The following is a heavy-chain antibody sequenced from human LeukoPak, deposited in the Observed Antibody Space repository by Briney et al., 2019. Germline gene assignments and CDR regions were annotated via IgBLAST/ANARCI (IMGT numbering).Heavy chain of an antibody. CDR2: IYTSGST. Sequence: SETLSLTCTVSGGSISSYYWSWIRQHAGKGLEWIGRIYTSGSTNYNPSLKSRVTMSVDTSKNQFSLKLSSVTAADTAVYYCARTYCSGGSCYLINAFDIWGQGTMVTVSS. CDR3: ARTYCSGGSCYLINAFDI. J-gene: IGHJ3*02. D-gene: IGHD2-15*01. V-gene: IGHV4-4*07. CDR1: GGSISSYY.